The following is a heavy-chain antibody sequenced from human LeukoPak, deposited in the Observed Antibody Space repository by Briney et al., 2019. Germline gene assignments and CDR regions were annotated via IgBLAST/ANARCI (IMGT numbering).Heavy chain of an antibody. Sequence: SETLSLTCAVYGGSFSGYYWSWIRQPPGKGLEWIGEINHSGSINYNPSLKSRVTISVDTSKNQFSLKLSSVTAADTAVYYCASLGYCSSTSCYPPFDPWGQGTLVTVSS. CDR1: GGSFSGYY. D-gene: IGHD2-2*01. J-gene: IGHJ5*02. CDR3: ASLGYCSSTSCYPPFDP. CDR2: INHSGSI. V-gene: IGHV4-34*01.